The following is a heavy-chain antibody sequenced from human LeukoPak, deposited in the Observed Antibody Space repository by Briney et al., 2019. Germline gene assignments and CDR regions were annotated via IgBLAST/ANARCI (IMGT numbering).Heavy chain of an antibody. CDR1: GFTFSSYA. CDR3: ARALRDTAMVSV. D-gene: IGHD5-18*01. V-gene: IGHV3-30-3*01. J-gene: IGHJ4*02. Sequence: GGSLRLSCAASGFTFSSYAMHWVRQAPGKGLEWVAVISYDGSNKYYADSVEGRFTISRDNSKNTLYLQMNSLRAEDTAVYYCARALRDTAMVSVWGQGTLVTVSS. CDR2: ISYDGSNK.